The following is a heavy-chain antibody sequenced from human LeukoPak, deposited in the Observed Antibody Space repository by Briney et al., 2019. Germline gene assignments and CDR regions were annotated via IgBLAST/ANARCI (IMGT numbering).Heavy chain of an antibody. CDR2: ICTGGST. Sequence: GGSLRLSCAASGFSINHYYMTWISQTPGKGLDWVSVICTGGSTNYGDSVKGRFTISRDNSKNTLYLQMNSLRADDTAIYYCARGQSYCGADCYSDWGQGTLVTVSS. CDR3: ARGQSYCGADCYSD. D-gene: IGHD2-21*02. J-gene: IGHJ4*02. V-gene: IGHV3-66*01. CDR1: GFSINHYY.